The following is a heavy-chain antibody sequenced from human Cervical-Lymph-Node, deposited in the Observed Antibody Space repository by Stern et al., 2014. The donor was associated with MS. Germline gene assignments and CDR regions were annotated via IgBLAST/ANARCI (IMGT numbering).Heavy chain of an antibody. D-gene: IGHD3-10*01. CDR3: ARHMRSYFAMDV. CDR2: IYPADSAT. CDR1: GYSFTSYW. V-gene: IGHV5-51*01. J-gene: IGHJ6*02. Sequence: VQLVQSGTEVKKSGESLKISCKGSGYSFTSYWIGWGRQMPGKGLEWMGIIYPADSATKYSPSFQGQVTISADKSTSTAYLQWSNLKASDTAMYYCARHMRSYFAMDVWGQGTTVIVSS.